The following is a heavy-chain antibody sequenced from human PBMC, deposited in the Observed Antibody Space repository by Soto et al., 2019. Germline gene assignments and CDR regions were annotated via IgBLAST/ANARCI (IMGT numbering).Heavy chain of an antibody. D-gene: IGHD3-3*01. Sequence: PSETLSLTCTVSGVSISSYYWSWIRQAPGKGLEWIGYIYYSGSTNYNPSLKSRVTISVDTSKNQFSLKLSSVTAADTAVYYCARGRGRKVFRVFGYYYGMEFWRQGTSATVS. V-gene: IGHV4-59*01. CDR1: GVSISSYY. J-gene: IGHJ6*02. CDR3: ARGRGRKVFRVFGYYYGMEF. CDR2: IYYSGST.